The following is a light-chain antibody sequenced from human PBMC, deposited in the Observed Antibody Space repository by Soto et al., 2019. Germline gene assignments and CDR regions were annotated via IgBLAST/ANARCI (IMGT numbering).Light chain of an antibody. Sequence: VMTQSPATLSVSPGERATLSCRASQSVSSNLGWYQKKPGQAPRLLIYGASSRDTGIPARFSGSGSGTEFTLTISSLQSEDFAVYHCQQYNTWPLTFGGGTKVEIK. V-gene: IGKV3-15*01. CDR3: QQYNTWPLT. CDR2: GAS. CDR1: QSVSSN. J-gene: IGKJ4*01.